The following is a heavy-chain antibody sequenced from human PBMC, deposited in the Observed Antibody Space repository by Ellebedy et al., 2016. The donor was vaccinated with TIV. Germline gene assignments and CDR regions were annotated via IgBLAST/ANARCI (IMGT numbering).Heavy chain of an antibody. CDR2: MNPNSGNT. J-gene: IGHJ6*02. CDR1: GYTFTGYY. V-gene: IGHV1-8*02. D-gene: IGHD5/OR15-5a*01. CDR3: ARGSGSTAMDV. Sequence: ASVKVSCKASGYTFTGYYMHWVRQATGQGLEWMGWMNPNSGNTGYAQKFQGRVTMTEDTSTDTAYMELSSLRSEDTAVYYCARGSGSTAMDVWGQGTTVTVSS.